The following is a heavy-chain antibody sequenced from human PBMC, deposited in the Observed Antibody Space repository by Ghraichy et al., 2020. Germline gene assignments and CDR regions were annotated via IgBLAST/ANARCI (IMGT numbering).Heavy chain of an antibody. CDR3: ARVHNSAFDI. D-gene: IGHD2/OR15-2a*01. CDR1: GDSVSSNNVS. Sequence: SETLSLTCAISGDSVSSNNVSWNWIRQSPSRGLEWLGRTYYESKWYNDYAVSVRSRITVNPDTSKNQISLQLNSLTPEDTTVYSCARVHNSAFDIWGQGTMVTFSS. V-gene: IGHV6-1*01. CDR2: TYYESKWYN. J-gene: IGHJ3*02.